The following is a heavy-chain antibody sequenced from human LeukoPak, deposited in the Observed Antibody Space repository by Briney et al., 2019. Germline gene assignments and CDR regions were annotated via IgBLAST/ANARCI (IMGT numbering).Heavy chain of an antibody. CDR3: AKEAAICSSTSCYVLSHNWFDP. CDR2: IRYDGSNK. Sequence: GGSLRLSCAASGFTFSSYGMHWVRQAPGKGLEWVAFIRYDGSNKYYADSVKGRFTISRDNSKSTLYLQMNSLRAEDTAVYYCAKEAAICSSTSCYVLSHNWFDPWGQGTLVTVSS. D-gene: IGHD2-2*01. V-gene: IGHV3-30*02. J-gene: IGHJ5*02. CDR1: GFTFSSYG.